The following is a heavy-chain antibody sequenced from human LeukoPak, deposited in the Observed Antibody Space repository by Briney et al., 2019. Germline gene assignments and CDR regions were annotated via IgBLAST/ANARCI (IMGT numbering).Heavy chain of an antibody. V-gene: IGHV4-59*01. CDR2: IYYSGST. Sequence: SEILSLTCTVSGGSISSYYWSWIRQPPGKGLEWIGYIYYSGSTNYNPSLKSRVSISVDTSKNQFSLKLTSVTTADTAVYYCTRGTAVYGGNSPYYFDYWGQGTLVTVSS. D-gene: IGHD4-23*01. CDR1: GGSISSYY. CDR3: TRGTAVYGGNSPYYFDY. J-gene: IGHJ4*02.